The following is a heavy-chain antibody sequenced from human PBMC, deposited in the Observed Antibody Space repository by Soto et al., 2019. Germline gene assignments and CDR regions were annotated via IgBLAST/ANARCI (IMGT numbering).Heavy chain of an antibody. D-gene: IGHD5-18*01. CDR2: ISWNSGSI. J-gene: IGHJ4*02. CDR1: GFTFDDYA. V-gene: IGHV3-9*01. Sequence: EVQLVESGGGLVQPGRSLRLSCAASGFTFDDYAMHWVRQAPGKGLEWVSRISWNSGSIGYADSVKGRFIISRDNAKNTLYLQMNSLRAEDTALYYCAKAVGSYGNFYYWGQGTLVTVSS. CDR3: AKAVGSYGNFYY.